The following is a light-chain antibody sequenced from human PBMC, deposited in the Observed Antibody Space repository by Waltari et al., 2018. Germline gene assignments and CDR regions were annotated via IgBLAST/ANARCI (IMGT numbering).Light chain of an antibody. CDR2: AAS. CDR1: QGISSY. J-gene: IGKJ3*01. Sequence: TGDRVTITCRASQGISSYLAWYQQKPGKAPKLLIYAASTLQSGVPSRFSGSGSGTDFTLTISCLQSEDFATYYCQQYYSYPLFTFGPGTKVDIK. V-gene: IGKV1-8*01. CDR3: QQYYSYPLFT.